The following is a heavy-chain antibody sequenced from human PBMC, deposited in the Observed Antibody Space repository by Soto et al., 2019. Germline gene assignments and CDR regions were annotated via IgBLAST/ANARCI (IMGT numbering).Heavy chain of an antibody. V-gene: IGHV3-15*01. CDR2: IKSKTDGGTK. D-gene: IGHD2-2*01. J-gene: IGHJ4*02. Sequence: EVQLVESGGGLVKPGESLRLSCAPSGFTFNNAWMSWVRQAPGKGLEWVGRIKSKTDGGTKDYAAPVKGRFTISGDDSKNTLYLQMNSLKTEDTAVYYCTTDRCSSISCSDYWGQGTLVTVSS. CDR1: GFTFNNAW. CDR3: TTDRCSSISCSDY.